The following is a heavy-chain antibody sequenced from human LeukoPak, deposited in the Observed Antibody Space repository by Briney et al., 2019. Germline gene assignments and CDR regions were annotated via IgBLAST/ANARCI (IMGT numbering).Heavy chain of an antibody. CDR1: GGSISSSNW. V-gene: IGHV4-4*02. D-gene: IGHD2/OR15-2a*01. CDR2: IYHSGST. J-gene: IGHJ4*02. Sequence: PSETLSLTCAVSGGSISSSNWWSWVRQPPGKGLEWIGEIYHSGSTNYNPSLKSRVTILLDMSKNQFSLSLTSMTVADTAVYYCARGKENLDFWGQGTLVTASS. CDR3: ARGKENLDF.